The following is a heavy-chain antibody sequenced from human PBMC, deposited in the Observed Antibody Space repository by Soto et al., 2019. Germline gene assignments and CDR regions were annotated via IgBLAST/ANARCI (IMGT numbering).Heavy chain of an antibody. CDR3: VRNVPVTTLGY. CDR2: IYSTGNT. D-gene: IGHD4-17*01. CDR1: GVTVSNNY. V-gene: IGHV3-66*01. Sequence: EVKLVESGGGLVQPGGSLRLSCAASGVTVSNNYMTWVRQAPGKGLELVSSIYSTGNTFYADSVKGRFTISRDNSKNTLYLQMNSLRVEDTAVYYCVRNVPVTTLGYWGQGTLVTVSS. J-gene: IGHJ4*02.